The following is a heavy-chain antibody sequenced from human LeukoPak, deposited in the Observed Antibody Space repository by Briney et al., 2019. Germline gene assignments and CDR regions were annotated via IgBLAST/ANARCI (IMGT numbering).Heavy chain of an antibody. CDR2: ISSSGSTI. D-gene: IGHD6-6*01. CDR3: ARGGLRIATRTNWFDP. Sequence: PGGSLRLSCAASGFTLSSYEMNWVRQAPGKGLEWVSYISSSGSTIYYADSVKGRFTISRDNAKNSLYLQMNSLRAEDTAVYYCARGGLRIATRTNWFDPWGQGTLVTVSS. V-gene: IGHV3-48*03. CDR1: GFTLSSYE. J-gene: IGHJ5*02.